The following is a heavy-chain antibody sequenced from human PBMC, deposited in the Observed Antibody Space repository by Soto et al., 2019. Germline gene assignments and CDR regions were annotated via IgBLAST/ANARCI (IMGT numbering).Heavy chain of an antibody. V-gene: IGHV1-2*04. CDR1: GYTFTGYY. D-gene: IGHD6-13*01. CDR2: INPNSGGT. Sequence: GASVKVSCKASGYTFTGYYMHWVRQAPGQGLEWMGWINPNSGGTNYAQKFQGWVTMTRDTSISTAYVELSRLRSDDTAVYYCARNPGIAAAASYYYYGMDVWGQGTTVTVSS. J-gene: IGHJ6*02. CDR3: ARNPGIAAAASYYYYGMDV.